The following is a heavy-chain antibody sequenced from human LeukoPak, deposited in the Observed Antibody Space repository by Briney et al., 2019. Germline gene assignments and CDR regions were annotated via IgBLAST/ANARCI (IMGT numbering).Heavy chain of an antibody. CDR1: GGSFSGYY. Sequence: SETLSLTCAVYGGSFSGYYWSWIRQPPGKGLEWIGEINHSGSTNYNPSLKSRVTISVDTSKNQFSLKLSSVTAADTAVYYCARGGPITMVRGVISQGMDVWGKGTTVTVSS. D-gene: IGHD3-10*01. V-gene: IGHV4-34*01. J-gene: IGHJ6*03. CDR2: INHSGST. CDR3: ARGGPITMVRGVISQGMDV.